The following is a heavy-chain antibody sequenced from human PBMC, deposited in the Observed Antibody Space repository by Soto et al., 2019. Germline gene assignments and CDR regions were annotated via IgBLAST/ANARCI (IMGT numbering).Heavy chain of an antibody. CDR1: GFTFGDYA. J-gene: IGHJ6*02. Sequence: GGSLRLSCTASGFTFGDYAMSWFRQAPGKGLEWVGFIRSKAYGGTTECAASVKGRFTISRDDSKSIAYLQMNSLKTDDTAVYYCTRDRGAPGYSSSWYGRNYYYGMDVWGQGTTVTVS. CDR3: TRDRGAPGYSSSWYGRNYYYGMDV. V-gene: IGHV3-49*03. CDR2: IRSKAYGGTT. D-gene: IGHD6-13*01.